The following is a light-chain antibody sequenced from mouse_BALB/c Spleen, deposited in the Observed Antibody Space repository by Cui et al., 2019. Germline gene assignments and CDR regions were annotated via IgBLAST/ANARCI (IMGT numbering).Light chain of an antibody. CDR3: QQWSSYPWT. Sequence: QIVLTQSPAIMSASLGEEITLTCSASSSVSYMHWDQQKAGTSLKLLIDSTSNLTSGVPSRFSGSGSGTFYSLTISSVEAEDAADYYCQQWSSYPWTFGGGTKLEIK. CDR2: STS. CDR1: SSVSY. J-gene: IGKJ1*01. V-gene: IGKV4-80*01.